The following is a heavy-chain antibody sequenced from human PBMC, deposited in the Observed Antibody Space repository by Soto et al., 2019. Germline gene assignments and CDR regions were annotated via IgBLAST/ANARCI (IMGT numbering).Heavy chain of an antibody. V-gene: IGHV3-9*01. J-gene: IGHJ6*03. CDR3: ARRGITFGEVPPYYYMDV. D-gene: IGHD3-16*01. CDR1: GFSFDDYA. CDR2: INWNSGSI. Sequence: EVQLVESGGGLVQPGRSLRLSCAASGFSFDDYAIHWVRQAPGKGLEWVSGINWNSGSIGYADTVKGRFTISRDNAKNSLYLQMNSLRTEDTALYYCARRGITFGEVPPYYYMDVWGKGTTVTVSS.